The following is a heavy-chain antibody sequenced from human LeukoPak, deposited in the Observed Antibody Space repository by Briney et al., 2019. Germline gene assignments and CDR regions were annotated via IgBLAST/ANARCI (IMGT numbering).Heavy chain of an antibody. CDR3: ARERYYGSGGYYYYYMDV. V-gene: IGHV3-48*03. D-gene: IGHD3-10*01. Sequence: PGGSLRLSCAASGFTFSSYEMNWVRQAPGKGLEWVSYISSSGSTIYYADSVKGRFTISRDNAKNSLYLQMNSLRAEDTAVYYCARERYYGSGGYYYYYMDVWGKGTTVTISS. J-gene: IGHJ6*03. CDR2: ISSSGSTI. CDR1: GFTFSSYE.